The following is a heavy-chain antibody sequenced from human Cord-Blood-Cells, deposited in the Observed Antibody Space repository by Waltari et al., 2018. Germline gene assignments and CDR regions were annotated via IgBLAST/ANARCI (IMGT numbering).Heavy chain of an antibody. Sequence: QVQLQQWGAGLLKPSETLSLTCAGYGGSFSGYYWSWIRQPPGKGLEWIGEINHSGSTNYNPSLKSRVTISVDTSKNQFSLKLSSVTAADTAVYYCARRTLGSGSYYNYWGQGTLVTVSS. V-gene: IGHV4-34*01. CDR1: GGSFSGYY. CDR3: ARRTLGSGSYYNY. D-gene: IGHD3-10*02. J-gene: IGHJ4*02. CDR2: INHSGST.